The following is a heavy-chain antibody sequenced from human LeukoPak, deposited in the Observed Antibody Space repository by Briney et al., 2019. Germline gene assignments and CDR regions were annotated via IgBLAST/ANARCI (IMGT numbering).Heavy chain of an antibody. CDR2: IYGGGST. CDR1: GFTVSSNY. Sequence: PGGSLRLSRAASGFTVSSNYMSWVRQAPGKGLEWVSVIYGGGSTYYADSVNGRFTISRDNSKNTLYLQMNSLRAEDTAVYYCARERYGVDYWGQGTLVTVSS. CDR3: ARERYGVDY. V-gene: IGHV3-53*01. D-gene: IGHD1-1*01. J-gene: IGHJ4*02.